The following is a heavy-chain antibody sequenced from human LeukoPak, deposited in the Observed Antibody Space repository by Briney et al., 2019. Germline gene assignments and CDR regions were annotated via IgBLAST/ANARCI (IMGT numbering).Heavy chain of an antibody. CDR1: GFTFSSYA. Sequence: PGVSLRLPCAASGFTFSSYAMSWVSQAPGKGLEWVSAICGSGGSTYYADSVKGRFNISRDNSKNTLYLEMNSLRGEDTAVYYCANPDKVGVYAFDIWGQGTMVTVSS. D-gene: IGHD1-26*01. CDR2: ICGSGGST. V-gene: IGHV3-23*01. CDR3: ANPDKVGVYAFDI. J-gene: IGHJ3*02.